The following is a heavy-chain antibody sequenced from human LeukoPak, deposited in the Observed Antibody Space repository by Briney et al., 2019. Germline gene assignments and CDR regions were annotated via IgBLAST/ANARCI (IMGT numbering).Heavy chain of an antibody. J-gene: IGHJ5*02. CDR3: ARRGSVWFGELLPRNWFNP. CDR2: INHSGST. Sequence: SETLSLTCAVYGGSFSGYYWSWIRQPPGKGLEWIGEINHSGSTNYNPSLKSRVTISVDTSKNQFSLKLSSVTAADTAVYYCARRGSVWFGELLPRNWFNPWGQGTLVTVSS. V-gene: IGHV4-34*01. D-gene: IGHD3-10*01. CDR1: GGSFSGYY.